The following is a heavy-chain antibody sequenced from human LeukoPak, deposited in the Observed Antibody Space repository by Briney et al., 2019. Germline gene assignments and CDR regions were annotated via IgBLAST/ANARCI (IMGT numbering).Heavy chain of an antibody. D-gene: IGHD2-2*02. CDR1: GFIFSSNS. CDR2: ISSSSSYI. J-gene: IGHJ4*02. Sequence: PGGSLRLSCAASGFIFSSNSMNWVRQAPGKGLEWVSSISSSSSYIHYADSVKGRFTISRDNAKNSLYLQMNSLRAEDTAVYYCARGAEYCSSTSCYIVYWGQGTLVTVSS. CDR3: ARGAEYCSSTSCYIVY. V-gene: IGHV3-21*01.